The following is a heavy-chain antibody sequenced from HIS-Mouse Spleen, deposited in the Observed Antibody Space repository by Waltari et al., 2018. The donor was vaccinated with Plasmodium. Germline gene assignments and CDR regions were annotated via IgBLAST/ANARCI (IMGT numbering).Heavy chain of an antibody. V-gene: IGHV4-34*01. Sequence: QVQPQQWGAGLLKPSETLSLHFAVHGGSLSGYYRSWIRQPPGTGLEWIGEINHSGSTNYNPSLKSRVTISVDTSKNQFSLKRSSVTAADTAVYYCASSGSGSYYYWGQGTLVTVSS. J-gene: IGHJ4*02. CDR2: INHSGST. CDR3: ASSGSGSYYY. CDR1: GGSLSGYY. D-gene: IGHD3-10*01.